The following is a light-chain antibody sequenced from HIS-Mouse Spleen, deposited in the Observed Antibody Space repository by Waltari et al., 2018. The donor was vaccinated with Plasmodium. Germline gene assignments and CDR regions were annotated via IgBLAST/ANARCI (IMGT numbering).Light chain of an antibody. J-gene: IGKJ2*01. V-gene: IGKV3-15*01. Sequence: EIVMTQSPATLSVSPGERATTSCRASQSVSSNLAWYQQKPGQAPRLLIYGASTRATGIPARFSGSGSGTEFTLTISSLQSEDFAVYYCQQYNNWPPIFGQGTKLEIK. CDR3: QQYNNWPPI. CDR2: GAS. CDR1: QSVSSN.